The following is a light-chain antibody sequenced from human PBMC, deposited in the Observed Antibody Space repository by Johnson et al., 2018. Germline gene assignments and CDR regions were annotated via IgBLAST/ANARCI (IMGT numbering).Light chain of an antibody. J-gene: IGLJ1*01. CDR1: SSNIGNNY. Sequence: QSVLTQPPSVSAAPGQKVTISCSGSSSNIGNNYVSWYQQLPGTAPKLLIYENNKRPSGIPDRFSGSKSGTSATTAITGLQTGDEADYYCGTWDSSLSAGNVFGTGTKVTVL. V-gene: IGLV1-51*02. CDR3: GTWDSSLSAGNV. CDR2: ENN.